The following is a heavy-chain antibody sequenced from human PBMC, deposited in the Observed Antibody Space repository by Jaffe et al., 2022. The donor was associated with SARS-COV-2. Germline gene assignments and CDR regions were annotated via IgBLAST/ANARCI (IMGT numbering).Heavy chain of an antibody. V-gene: IGHV3-74*01. Sequence: EVQLVESGGGLVQPGGSLRLSCAASASGITFSSYWMHWVRQAPGKGLLWVARINSDGSFINYADSVKGRFTISRDNAKNTLYLQMSSLRVEDTAMYYCARGTIVGAKGYFDYWGQGSLVTVSS. CDR2: INSDGSFI. CDR3: ARGTIVGAKGYFDY. CDR1: GITFSSYW. D-gene: IGHD1-26*01. J-gene: IGHJ4*02.